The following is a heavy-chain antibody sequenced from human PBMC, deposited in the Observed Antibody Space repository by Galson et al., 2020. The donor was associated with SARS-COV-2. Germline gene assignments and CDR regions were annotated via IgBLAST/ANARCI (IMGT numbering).Heavy chain of an antibody. CDR1: GGSISSSSYY. V-gene: IGHV4-39*07. D-gene: IGHD1-1*01. Sequence: SETLSLTCTVSGGSISSSSYYWGWIRQPPGKGLEWIGSIYYSGSTYYNPSLKSRVTISVDTSKNQFYLKLSSVTAADTAVYYCARVATTGTTTDDYYSYYGMDVWGQGTTVTVSS. CDR2: IYYSGST. CDR3: ARVATTGTTTDDYYSYYGMDV. J-gene: IGHJ6*02.